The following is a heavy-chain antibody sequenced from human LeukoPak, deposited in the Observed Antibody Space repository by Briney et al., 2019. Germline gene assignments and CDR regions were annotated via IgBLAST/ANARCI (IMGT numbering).Heavy chain of an antibody. D-gene: IGHD6-19*01. CDR3: ARHYIQYSSGWTGFDY. V-gene: IGHV5-51*01. Sequence: GESLKISCKGSGYSFTTYWIGWVRQMPGKGLEWMGIIHPGDSDTRYSPSFQGQVTMSADKSISTAYLQWSSLKASDTATYYCARHYIQYSSGWTGFDYWGQGTLVTVSS. CDR1: GYSFTTYW. CDR2: IHPGDSDT. J-gene: IGHJ4*02.